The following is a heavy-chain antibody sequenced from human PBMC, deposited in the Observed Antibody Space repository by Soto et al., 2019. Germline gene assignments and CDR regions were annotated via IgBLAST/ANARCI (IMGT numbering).Heavy chain of an antibody. CDR1: GYTFTGYY. J-gene: IGHJ6*02. CDR2: INPNSGGT. Sequence: ASVKVSCKASGYTFTGYYMHWVRQAPGQGLEWMGWINPNSGGTNYAQKVQGRVTMTRDTSISTAYMELSRLRSDDTAVYYCAREGGIAAVNGMDVWGQGTTVTVSS. D-gene: IGHD6-13*01. V-gene: IGHV1-2*02. CDR3: AREGGIAAVNGMDV.